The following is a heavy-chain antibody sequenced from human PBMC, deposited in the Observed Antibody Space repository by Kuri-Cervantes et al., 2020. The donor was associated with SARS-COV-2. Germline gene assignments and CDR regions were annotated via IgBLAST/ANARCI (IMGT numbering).Heavy chain of an antibody. J-gene: IGHJ5*02. CDR2: IKYDGSEK. Sequence: GESLKISCAASGFTFSNSWMSWVRQAPGKGLEWVANIKYDGSEKYYVDSVKGRFIISRDNAKNSVYLQMNSLRDADTAVYYCTRGGYTGALSRQNWFDPWGQGTLVTVSS. V-gene: IGHV3-7*03. D-gene: IGHD1-1*01. CDR1: GFTFSNSW. CDR3: TRGGYTGALSRQNWFDP.